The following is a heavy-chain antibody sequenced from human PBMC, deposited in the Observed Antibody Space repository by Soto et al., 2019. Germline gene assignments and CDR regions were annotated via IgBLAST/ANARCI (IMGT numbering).Heavy chain of an antibody. J-gene: IGHJ3*02. CDR3: ARVGDYYDSSGSDAFDI. Sequence: FPLSSSWMSWVRQAPGNGLEWVANIKQDGSEKYYVDSVKGRFTISRDNAKNSLYLQMNSLRAEDTAVYYCARVGDYYDSSGSDAFDIWGQGTMVTVSS. D-gene: IGHD3-22*01. CDR1: FPLSSSW. CDR2: IKQDGSEK. V-gene: IGHV3-7*03.